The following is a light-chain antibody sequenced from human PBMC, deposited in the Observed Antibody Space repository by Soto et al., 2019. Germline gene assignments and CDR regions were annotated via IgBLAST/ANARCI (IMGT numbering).Light chain of an antibody. CDR1: QSVSSY. CDR2: DAS. Sequence: EIVFTQSPSTLSLSPGERATLSCRASQSVSSYLAWYQQKPGQAPRLLIYDASNRATGIPARFSGSGSGTEFTLTISSLQSEDFAIYYCQQYDAWPFTFGGGTKVDIK. CDR3: QQYDAWPFT. J-gene: IGKJ4*01. V-gene: IGKV3D-15*01.